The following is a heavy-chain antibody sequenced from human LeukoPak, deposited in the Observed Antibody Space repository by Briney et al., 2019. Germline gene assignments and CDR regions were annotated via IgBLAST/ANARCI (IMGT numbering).Heavy chain of an antibody. J-gene: IGHJ2*01. CDR3: ARGGWYFDL. CDR2: ISYSGSS. V-gene: IGHV4-59*11. Sequence: SETLSLICTVSGDSISSHYWSWIRQPPGKGLEFIGYISYSGSSNYNPSLKSRVTISMDTSKNQFSLKLNSVTAADTAVYYCARGGWYFDLWGRGTLVTVAS. CDR1: GDSISSHY.